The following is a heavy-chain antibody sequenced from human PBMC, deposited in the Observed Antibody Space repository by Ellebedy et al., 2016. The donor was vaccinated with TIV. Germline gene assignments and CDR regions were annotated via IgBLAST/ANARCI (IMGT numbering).Heavy chain of an antibody. J-gene: IGHJ3*02. Sequence: GESLKISCGASGFAFSSNWMYWVRQDPGQGLVWVSRINGDGSTTGYADSVKGRFTISRDNAKNTLYLQMNSLRAEDTAVYYCARWYFDSLNAFDIWGQGTTVTVSS. V-gene: IGHV3-74*01. CDR2: INGDGSTT. CDR3: ARWYFDSLNAFDI. CDR1: GFAFSSNW. D-gene: IGHD3-9*01.